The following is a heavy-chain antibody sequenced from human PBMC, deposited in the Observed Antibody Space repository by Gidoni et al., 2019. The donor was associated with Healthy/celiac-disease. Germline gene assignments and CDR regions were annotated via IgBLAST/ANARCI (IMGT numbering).Heavy chain of an antibody. Sequence: QAQPVQLGAEVKKPGRAVKVPCKASGGNVSRYAISWVRLAPGQGLEWMGGIIPILGTANYAQKFQSSVTITADGSTSAAYMELNSLRSGDTAVYYCARIYCSGGSCYPDDDAFDIWGQGTMVTVSS. CDR2: IIPILGTA. CDR1: GGNVSRYA. J-gene: IGHJ3*02. D-gene: IGHD2-15*01. CDR3: ARIYCSGGSCYPDDDAFDI. V-gene: IGHV1-69*01.